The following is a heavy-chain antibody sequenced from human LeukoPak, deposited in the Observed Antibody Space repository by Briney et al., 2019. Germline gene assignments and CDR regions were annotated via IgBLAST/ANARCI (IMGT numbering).Heavy chain of an antibody. CDR2: INTHGSST. V-gene: IGHV3-74*01. Sequence: GGSLRLSCAASGFAFSNYWLHWVRQAPGRGLVWVARINTHGSSTNYADSVKGRFTISRDNAKNTLYLQMTSLSAEDTAVYYALAGYYYYYMDVWGKGTTVTVSS. CDR3: LAGYYYYYMDV. D-gene: IGHD6-13*01. J-gene: IGHJ6*03. CDR1: GFAFSNYW.